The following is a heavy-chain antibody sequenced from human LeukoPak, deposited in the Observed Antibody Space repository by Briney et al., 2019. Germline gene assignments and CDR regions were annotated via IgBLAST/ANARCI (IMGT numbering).Heavy chain of an antibody. V-gene: IGHV3-33*01. CDR1: GFTFSSFG. CDR2: IWFDGSNK. Sequence: GGSLRLSCAASGFTFSSFGIHWVRQAPGKGREWVADIWFDGSNKFYADSVKGRFTISRDNSKNTLYLQMSSLRAEDTAVYYCARDWYTRYLDYWGQGTLVTVSS. CDR3: ARDWYTRYLDY. J-gene: IGHJ4*02. D-gene: IGHD6-13*01.